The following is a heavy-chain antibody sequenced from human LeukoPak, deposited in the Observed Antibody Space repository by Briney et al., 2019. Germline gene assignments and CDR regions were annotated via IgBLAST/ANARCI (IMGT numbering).Heavy chain of an antibody. J-gene: IGHJ6*02. CDR1: GFTFSSYG. CDR2: ISYDGSNK. CDR3: ARGALGLTYSSSLYLGYHGLDV. Sequence: GGSLRLSCAASGFTFSSYGMHWVRQAPGKGLEWVAVISYDGSNKYYADSVKGRFTIPRDNSKNTLYLQMNSLRAEDTAVYCCARGALGLTYSSSLYLGYHGLDVWGQGTTVIVSS. D-gene: IGHD6-13*01. V-gene: IGHV3-30*03.